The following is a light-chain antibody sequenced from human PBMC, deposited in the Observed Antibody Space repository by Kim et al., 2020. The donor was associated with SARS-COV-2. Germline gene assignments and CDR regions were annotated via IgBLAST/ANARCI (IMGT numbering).Light chain of an antibody. CDR2: GAS. J-gene: IGKJ2*01. V-gene: IGKV3-20*01. CDR1: QSVDRTY. Sequence: EIVLTQSPDTLSLSPGEGATLSCRASQSVDRTYLSWYQQKPGQAPRLLIYGASTRATGLPDRFGGSGSGTDFTLTISSLEPEDFAVYYCHLYGSSPMYTFGQGTKLEI. CDR3: HLYGSSPMYT.